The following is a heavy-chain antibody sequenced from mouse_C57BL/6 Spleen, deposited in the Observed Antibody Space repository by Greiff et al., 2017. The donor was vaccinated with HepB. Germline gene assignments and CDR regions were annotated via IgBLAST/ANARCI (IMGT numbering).Heavy chain of an antibody. CDR2: IDPENGDT. CDR1: GFNIKDDY. CDR3: TSAPGGY. J-gene: IGHJ2*01. V-gene: IGHV14-4*01. Sequence: EVKLMESGAELVRPGASVKLSCTASGFNIKDDYMHWVKQRPEQGLEWIGWIDPENGDTEYASKFQGKATITADTSSNTAYLQLSSLTSEDTAVYYCTSAPGGYWGQGTTLTVSS.